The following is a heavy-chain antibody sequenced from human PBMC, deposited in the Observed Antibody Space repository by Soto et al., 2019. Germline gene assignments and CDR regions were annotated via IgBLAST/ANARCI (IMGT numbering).Heavy chain of an antibody. CDR2: INHSGST. CDR3: ARGHSFWSCHKKFDP. J-gene: IGHJ5*02. V-gene: IGHV4-34*01. Sequence: SETLSLTCAVYGGSFSGYYWSWIRQPPGKGLEWIGEINHSGSTNYNPSLKSRVTISVDTSKNQFSLKLSSVTAADTAVYYCARGHSFWSCHKKFDPWGQGTLVTVSS. CDR1: GGSFSGYY. D-gene: IGHD3-3*01.